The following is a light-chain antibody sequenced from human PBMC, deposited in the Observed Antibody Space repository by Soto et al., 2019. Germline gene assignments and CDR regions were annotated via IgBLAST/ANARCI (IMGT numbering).Light chain of an antibody. J-gene: IGKJ1*01. Sequence: EIVLTQSPGTLSLSPGERATLSCRASESVSNDHLAWYQRKPGQAPRLLIYGASYRATDIPCRFSGSGSGTDFTLTIARLEADDFAVYICQQYGSTPPTFGLGTKVEI. V-gene: IGKV3-20*01. CDR1: ESVSNDH. CDR3: QQYGSTPPT. CDR2: GAS.